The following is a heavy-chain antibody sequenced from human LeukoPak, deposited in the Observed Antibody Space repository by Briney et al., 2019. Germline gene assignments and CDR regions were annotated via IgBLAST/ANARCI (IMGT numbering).Heavy chain of an antibody. J-gene: IGHJ4*02. CDR3: ARDKIVGPTTLDY. V-gene: IGHV3-7*01. CDR1: GFTFSGYW. CDR2: IKQDGYEK. Sequence: GGSLRLSCAASGFTFSGYWMSWVRQTPEKGLEWVANIKQDGYEKYYVDSVKGRFTISRDDAKNSLYLQMNSLRADDTAVYYCARDKIVGPTTLDYWGQGTLVTVSS. D-gene: IGHD1-26*01.